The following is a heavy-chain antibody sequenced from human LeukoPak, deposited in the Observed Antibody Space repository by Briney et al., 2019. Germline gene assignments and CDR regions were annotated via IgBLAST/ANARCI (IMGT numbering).Heavy chain of an antibody. CDR2: ISYDGSNK. D-gene: IGHD6-6*01. J-gene: IGHJ4*02. V-gene: IGHV3-30*04. CDR3: ARDAAPRYSSSPSNFDY. CDR1: GFTSSSYV. Sequence: GGSLRLSCAASGFTSSSYVMHWVRQAPGKGLEWVAVISYDGSNKYYADSVKGRFTISRDNAKNSLYLQMNSLRAEDTAVYYCARDAAPRYSSSPSNFDYWGQGTLVTVSS.